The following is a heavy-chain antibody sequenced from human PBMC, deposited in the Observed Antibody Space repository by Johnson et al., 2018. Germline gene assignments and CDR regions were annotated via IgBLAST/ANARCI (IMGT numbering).Heavy chain of an antibody. CDR1: GLTFSRYP. D-gene: IGHD7-27*01. CDR2: LSVGGDTT. Sequence: VQLVESGGGLVQPGGSLRLSCAPSGLTFSRYPMSWVRQAPGKGLEWVSALSVGGDTTYYADSVKGRFTISRDNSKDTLYLQMNSRRAADTAVYYCATHHASGADFEYWGQGTLVTVSS. J-gene: IGHJ4*02. CDR3: ATHHASGADFEY. V-gene: IGHV3-23*04.